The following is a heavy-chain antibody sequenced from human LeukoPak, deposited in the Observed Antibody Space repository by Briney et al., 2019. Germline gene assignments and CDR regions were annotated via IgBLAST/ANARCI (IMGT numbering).Heavy chain of an antibody. D-gene: IGHD3-22*01. CDR3: AKDSRIVSLMGPDAFDI. J-gene: IGHJ3*02. Sequence: GGSLRLSCAASGFTFSDYYMSWIRQAPGKGLEWVAFIRYDGSNKYYADSVKGRFTISRDNSKNTLYLQMNSLRAEDAAVYYCAKDSRIVSLMGPDAFDIWGQGTMATVSS. CDR2: IRYDGSNK. V-gene: IGHV3-30*02. CDR1: GFTFSDYY.